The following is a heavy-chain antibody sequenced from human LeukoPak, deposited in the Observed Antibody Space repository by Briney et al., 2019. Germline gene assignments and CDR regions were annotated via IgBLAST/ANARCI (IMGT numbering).Heavy chain of an antibody. D-gene: IGHD3-22*01. CDR1: GFTFSTYT. J-gene: IGHJ4*02. CDR2: ISSTSFYI. Sequence: GGSLRLSCVASGFTFSTYTMNWVRQAPGKGPEWVSSISSTSFYIYYADSVKGRFTISRDNAKNSLYLQMNSLGAEDTAVYYCARLADYDYSSGYYPLDYWGQGTLVTVSS. V-gene: IGHV3-21*01. CDR3: ARLADYDYSSGYYPLDY.